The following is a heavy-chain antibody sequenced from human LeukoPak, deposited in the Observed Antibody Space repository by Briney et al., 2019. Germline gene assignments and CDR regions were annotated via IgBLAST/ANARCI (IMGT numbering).Heavy chain of an antibody. Sequence: GGSLRLSCAASGFTFSSYAMHWVRQAPGKGLEYVSAISSNGGSTYYANSVKGRFTISRDNAKNSLYLQMNSLRAEDTAVYYCARVGYASSAIYFQQWGQGTLVSVSS. CDR2: ISSNGGST. CDR3: ARVGYASSAIYFQQ. V-gene: IGHV3-64*01. CDR1: GFTFSSYA. D-gene: IGHD2-8*01. J-gene: IGHJ1*01.